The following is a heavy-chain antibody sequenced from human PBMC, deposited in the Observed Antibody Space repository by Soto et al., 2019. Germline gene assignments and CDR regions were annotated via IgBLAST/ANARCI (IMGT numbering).Heavy chain of an antibody. CDR1: GYTFTGYY. D-gene: IGHD6-13*01. CDR3: ARGVGGDIAAAESLDY. CDR2: INPNSGGT. V-gene: IGHV1-2*04. Sequence: QVQLVQSGAEVKKPGASVKVSCKASGYTFTGYYMHWVRQAPGQGLEWMGWINPNSGGTNYAQKFQGWVTRTRDTSISTAYMELSRLRSDDTAVYYCARGVGGDIAAAESLDYWGQGTLVTVSS. J-gene: IGHJ4*02.